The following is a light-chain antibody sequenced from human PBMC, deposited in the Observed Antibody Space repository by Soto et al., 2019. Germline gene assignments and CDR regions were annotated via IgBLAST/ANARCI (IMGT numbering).Light chain of an antibody. CDR1: QSVSSN. CDR2: GAS. J-gene: IGKJ2*01. CDR3: QQYDKWPLYS. V-gene: IGKV3D-15*01. Sequence: EVVMTQSPATLSVSPGEKATLSCRASQSVSSNLAWYQQKPGQPPRLLIYGASTRATDIPARFSGSGSGTDFTLTISSLQSEDFAVYYCQQYDKWPLYSFGQGTKLEI.